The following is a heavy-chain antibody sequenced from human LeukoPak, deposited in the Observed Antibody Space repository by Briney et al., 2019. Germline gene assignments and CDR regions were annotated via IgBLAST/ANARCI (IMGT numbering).Heavy chain of an antibody. CDR2: ISSSSSYI. Sequence: PGGSLRLSCAASGFTFSSYSMNWVRQAPGKGLEWVSSISSSSSYIYYADSVKGRFTISRDNAKNSLYLQMNSLRAEDTAVYYCARDWKYCSSTSCYMYAFDIWGQGTMVTVSS. D-gene: IGHD2-2*02. CDR1: GFTFSSYS. V-gene: IGHV3-21*01. J-gene: IGHJ3*02. CDR3: ARDWKYCSSTSCYMYAFDI.